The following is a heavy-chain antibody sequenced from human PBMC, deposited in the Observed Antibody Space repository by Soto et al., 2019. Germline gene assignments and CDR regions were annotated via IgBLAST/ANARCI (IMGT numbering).Heavy chain of an antibody. CDR1: GYTFTSYG. Sequence: ASVKVSCKASGYTFTSYGISWVRQAPGQGLEWMGWISAYNGNTNYAQKLQGRVTMTTDTSTSTAYMELRSLRSDDTAVYYCARDNYYDSSGEDFDYWGQGTLVTVSS. J-gene: IGHJ4*02. V-gene: IGHV1-18*04. CDR3: ARDNYYDSSGEDFDY. CDR2: ISAYNGNT. D-gene: IGHD3-22*01.